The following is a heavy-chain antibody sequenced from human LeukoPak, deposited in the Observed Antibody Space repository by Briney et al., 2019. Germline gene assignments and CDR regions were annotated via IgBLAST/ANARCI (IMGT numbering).Heavy chain of an antibody. CDR3: ASPAPSSAVSDQLLYHRLDY. CDR2: IYYSGST. CDR1: GGPISSSSYY. V-gene: IGHV4-39*01. J-gene: IGHJ4*02. D-gene: IGHD2-2*02. Sequence: IPSETLSLTCTVSGGPISSSSYYWGWVRQPPGKGLEWIGSIYYSGSTYYNPSLKSRVTISVDTSKNQFSLKLSSVTAADTAVYYCASPAPSSAVSDQLLYHRLDYWGQGTLVTVSS.